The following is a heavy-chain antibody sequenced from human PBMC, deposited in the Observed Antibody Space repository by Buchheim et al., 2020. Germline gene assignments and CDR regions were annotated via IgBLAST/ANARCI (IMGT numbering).Heavy chain of an antibody. CDR1: GDTFNDYI. Sequence: QVQLVQSGAEVKKPGSSVKVSCKASGDTFNDYIIAWVRQAPGQGLEWMGGIIPIFGTADYAQKFQGRVTITADKFTTPAYMELSSLRSEDTAVYYCARDAGRTIESWGQGTL. CDR3: ARDAGRTIES. J-gene: IGHJ4*02. V-gene: IGHV1-69*06. CDR2: IIPIFGTA. D-gene: IGHD6-13*01.